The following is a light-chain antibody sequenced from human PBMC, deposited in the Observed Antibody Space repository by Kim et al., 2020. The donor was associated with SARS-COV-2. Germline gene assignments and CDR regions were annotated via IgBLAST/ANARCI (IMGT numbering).Light chain of an antibody. CDR1: SSDVGGDTY. CDR2: EVT. J-gene: IGLJ2*01. V-gene: IGLV2-8*03. Sequence: TISCPATSSDVGGDTYVAGYQKHPGKAPNLMIYEVTKRPSGVPDRFFASDSGHTASLTASGLQAEDEADYYCSSYAGSNNLVFGGGTQLTV. CDR3: SSYAGSNNLV.